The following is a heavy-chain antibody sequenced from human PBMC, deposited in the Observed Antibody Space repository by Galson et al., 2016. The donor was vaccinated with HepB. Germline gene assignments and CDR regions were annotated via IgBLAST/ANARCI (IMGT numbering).Heavy chain of an antibody. Sequence: SLRLSCAGSGFNFSSHPMNWVRQAPGKVLEWVSSIGSRGDDTYYADSVKGRFTVSRDNLKNTLYLPMNSLRADDTAVYYCAKRVSSSKYFDYWGQGTLVTVSS. CDR1: GFNFSSHP. CDR2: IGSRGDDT. V-gene: IGHV3-23*01. J-gene: IGHJ4*02. CDR3: AKRVSSSKYFDY. D-gene: IGHD2-2*01.